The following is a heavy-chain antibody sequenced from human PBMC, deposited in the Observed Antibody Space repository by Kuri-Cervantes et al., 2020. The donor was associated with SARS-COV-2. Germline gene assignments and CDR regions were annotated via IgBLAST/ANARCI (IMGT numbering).Heavy chain of an antibody. D-gene: IGHD6-19*01. CDR3: ARLSIAVGTNAFDI. Sequence: SETLSLTCTVSGGSISSYYWSWIRQPPGKGLEWIGYIYYSGSTNYNPSLKSRVAISVDTSKNQFSLKLSSVTAADTAVYYCARLSIAVGTNAFDIWGQGKRV. CDR1: GGSISSYY. V-gene: IGHV4-59*08. CDR2: IYYSGST. J-gene: IGHJ3*02.